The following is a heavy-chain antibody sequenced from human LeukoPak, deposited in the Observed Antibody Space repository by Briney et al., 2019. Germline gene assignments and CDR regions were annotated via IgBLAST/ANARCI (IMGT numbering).Heavy chain of an antibody. D-gene: IGHD4-17*01. CDR2: IADNSNQI. J-gene: IGHJ4*02. Sequence: GGSLRLSCAASGFTFSRHSMHWVRQAPGKGLGWVSFIADNSNQIDYADSVKGRFTISRDNAKKSFYLQMNSLRAEDTAVYYCARNDYGDYGFDYWGQGTLVTVSS. CDR1: GFTFSRHS. V-gene: IGHV3-48*01. CDR3: ARNDYGDYGFDY.